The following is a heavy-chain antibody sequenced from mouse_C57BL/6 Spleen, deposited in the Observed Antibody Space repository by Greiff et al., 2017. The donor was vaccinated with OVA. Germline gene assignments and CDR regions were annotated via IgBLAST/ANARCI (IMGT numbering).Heavy chain of an antibody. Sequence: EVKVVESGGDLVKPGGSLKLSCAASGFTFSSYGMSWVRQTPDKRLEWVATISSGGSYTYYPDSVKGRFTISRDNAKNTLYLQMSSLKSEDTAMYYCARQGYYGSSYYYAMDYWGQGTSVTVSS. J-gene: IGHJ4*01. CDR2: ISSGGSYT. D-gene: IGHD1-1*01. CDR1: GFTFSSYG. CDR3: ARQGYYGSSYYYAMDY. V-gene: IGHV5-6*01.